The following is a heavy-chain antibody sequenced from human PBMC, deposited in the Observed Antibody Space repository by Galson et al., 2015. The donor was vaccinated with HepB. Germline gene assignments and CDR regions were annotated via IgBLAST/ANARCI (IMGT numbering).Heavy chain of an antibody. CDR2: INPSGGST. J-gene: IGHJ4*02. CDR3: ARSSSWMGFDY. Sequence: SVKVSCKASGYTFTSYYMHWVRQAPGQGLEWMGIINPSGGSTSYAQKLQGRVTMTRDTSTSTVYMELSSLRSEDTAVYYCARSSSWMGFDYWGQGTLVTVSS. D-gene: IGHD6-13*01. V-gene: IGHV1-46*04. CDR1: GYTFTSYY.